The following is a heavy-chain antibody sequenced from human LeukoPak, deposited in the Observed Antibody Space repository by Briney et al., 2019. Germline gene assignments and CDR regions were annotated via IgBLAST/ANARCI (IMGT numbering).Heavy chain of an antibody. D-gene: IGHD6-19*01. CDR3: ARESSGWYFDY. J-gene: IGHJ4*02. CDR1: GFTFSSYW. Sequence: GGSLRLSCAASGFTFSSYWMNWVRQAPGKGLEWVSYISSSSSTIYYADSVKGRFTISRDNAKNSLYLQMNSLRAEDTAVYYCARESSGWYFDYWGQGTLVTVSS. V-gene: IGHV3-48*01. CDR2: ISSSSSTI.